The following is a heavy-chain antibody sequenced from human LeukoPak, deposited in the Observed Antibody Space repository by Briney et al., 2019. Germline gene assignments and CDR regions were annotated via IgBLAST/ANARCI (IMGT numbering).Heavy chain of an antibody. D-gene: IGHD6-13*01. J-gene: IGHJ4*02. Sequence: GGSLRLSCAASGFTFDDYAMHWVRQAPGKGLEWVSLISGDGGGTYFAASVRGRFTISRDNSKNSLYLQMNSLRAEDTAVYYCARGSGATYSSSWYLDYWGQGTLVTVSS. V-gene: IGHV3-43*02. CDR1: GFTFDDYA. CDR3: ARGSGATYSSSWYLDY. CDR2: ISGDGGGT.